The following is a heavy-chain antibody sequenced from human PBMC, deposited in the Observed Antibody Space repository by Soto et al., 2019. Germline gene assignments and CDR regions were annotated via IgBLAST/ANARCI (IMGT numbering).Heavy chain of an antibody. CDR3: AKDRLRSAPYPTSEFDS. V-gene: IGHV3-48*01. D-gene: IGHD2-21*01. CDR2: ISSSSFTI. J-gene: IGHJ4*02. Sequence: GGSLRLSCAASGFSFSDYSMNWVRQAPGRGLEWVSYISSSSFTIHYADSVEGRFAISRNNAKNSLYLQMNSLRAEDTAVYYCAKDRLRSAPYPTSEFDSWGQGTLVTVSS. CDR1: GFSFSDYS.